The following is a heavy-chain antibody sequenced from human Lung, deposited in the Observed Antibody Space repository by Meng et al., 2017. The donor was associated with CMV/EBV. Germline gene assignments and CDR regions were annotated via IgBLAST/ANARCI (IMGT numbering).Heavy chain of an antibody. CDR3: ARESVGWGYYGDYERYFDY. J-gene: IGHJ4*01. V-gene: IGHV3-74*01. CDR1: GFTFSSYW. D-gene: IGHD4-17*01. Sequence: GGSLRLSCAASGFTFSSYWMHWVRQAPGKGLVWVSRINSDGSSTSYADSGKGRFTISRDNAKNTLYLQMNSLRAEDTAVYYCARESVGWGYYGDYERYFDYWGHGTLVTVSS. CDR2: INSDGSST.